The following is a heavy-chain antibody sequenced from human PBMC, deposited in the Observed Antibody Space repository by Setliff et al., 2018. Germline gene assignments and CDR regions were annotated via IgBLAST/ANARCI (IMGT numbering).Heavy chain of an antibody. D-gene: IGHD3-16*01. CDR3: TTDPSPTFGGVIGAAFDF. J-gene: IGHJ3*01. CDR1: GFTFRTAW. Sequence: LRLSCAASGFTFRTAWMNWVRQAPGKGLEWVGRIKGKNDGLATDYAAPVKGRFTISRDDSKNTLYLQMDSLKTEDTAVYYCTTDPSPTFGGVIGAAFDFWGQGTMVTVS. V-gene: IGHV3-15*07. CDR2: IKGKNDGLAT.